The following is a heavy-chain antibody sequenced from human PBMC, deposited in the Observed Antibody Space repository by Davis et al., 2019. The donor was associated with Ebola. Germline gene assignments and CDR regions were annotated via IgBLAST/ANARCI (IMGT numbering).Heavy chain of an antibody. CDR1: GFTFSDYY. CDR3: ARAQGIMSGFYYGMDV. Sequence: PGGSLRLSCAASGFTFSDYYMSWIRQAPGKGLECVSYISSSSTYTNYADSVKGRFTISRDNAKKSLYLQMNSLRAEDTAVYYCARAQGIMSGFYYGMDVWGQGTTVTVSS. J-gene: IGHJ6*02. CDR2: ISSSSTYT. V-gene: IGHV3-11*06. D-gene: IGHD5/OR15-5a*01.